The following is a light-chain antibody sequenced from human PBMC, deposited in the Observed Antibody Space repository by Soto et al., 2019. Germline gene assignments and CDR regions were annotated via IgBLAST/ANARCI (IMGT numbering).Light chain of an antibody. CDR3: SSYAGSTIYV. J-gene: IGLJ1*01. V-gene: IGLV2-8*01. Sequence: QSALTQPPSASGSPGQSVTISCTGTSSDVGGYKYVSWYQQYPGKAPKLMIYAVSKRPSGVPDRFSGSKSGNTAALTVSWLQDEDEADYYCSSYAGSTIYVFGTGTK. CDR1: SSDVGGYKY. CDR2: AVS.